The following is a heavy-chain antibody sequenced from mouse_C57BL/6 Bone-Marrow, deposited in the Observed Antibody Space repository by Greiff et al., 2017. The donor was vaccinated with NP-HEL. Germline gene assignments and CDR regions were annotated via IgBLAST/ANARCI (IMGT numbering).Heavy chain of an antibody. CDR2: IYPRDGST. V-gene: IGHV1-85*01. CDR1: GYTFTSYD. Sequence: VQVVESGPELVKPGASVKLSCKASGYTFTSYDINWVKQRPGQGLEWIGWIYPRDGSTKYNEKFKGKATLTVDTSSSTAYMELHSLTSEDSAVYFCARTRIYDYDGAMDYWGQGTSVTVSS. CDR3: ARTRIYDYDGAMDY. J-gene: IGHJ4*01. D-gene: IGHD2-4*01.